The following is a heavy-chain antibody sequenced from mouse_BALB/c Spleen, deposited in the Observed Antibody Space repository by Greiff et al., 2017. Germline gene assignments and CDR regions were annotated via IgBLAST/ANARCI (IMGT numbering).Heavy chain of an antibody. Sequence: QVQLQQSGAELAKPGASVKMSCKASGYTFTSYWMHWVKQRPGQGLEWIGYINPSTGYTEYNQKFKDKATLTADKSSSTAYMQLSSLTSEDSAVYYCARWGLLRLRYFDVWGAGTTVTVSS. J-gene: IGHJ1*01. V-gene: IGHV1-7*01. CDR1: GYTFTSYW. CDR2: INPSTGYT. D-gene: IGHD1-2*01. CDR3: ARWGLLRLRYFDV.